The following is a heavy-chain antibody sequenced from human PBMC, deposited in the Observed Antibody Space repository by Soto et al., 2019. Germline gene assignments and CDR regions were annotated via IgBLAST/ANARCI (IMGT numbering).Heavy chain of an antibody. V-gene: IGHV5-51*01. CDR2: VNPRDAYV. J-gene: IGHJ3*02. CDR1: VCTFAAYF. CDR3: VRPDYTQDVWEHTYDI. D-gene: IGHD3-16*01. Sequence: PGESLKISRHAFVCTFAAYFIGWVRQLPGKGVQXMGVVNPRDAYVKNSSPFEAHVTVSADKSIITALLQWRSLRASDTALYYCVRPDYTQDVWEHTYDIWGQGTMVTVSS.